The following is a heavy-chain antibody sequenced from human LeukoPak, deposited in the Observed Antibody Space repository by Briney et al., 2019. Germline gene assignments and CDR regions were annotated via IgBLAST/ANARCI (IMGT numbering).Heavy chain of an antibody. CDR3: AKPAYDYVWGSYRSDYYFDY. V-gene: IGHV3-23*01. Sequence: GGSLRLSCAASGFTFSSYAMSWVRQAPGKGLEWVSAISGSGGSTYYADSVKGRFTISRDNPKNTLYLQMNSLRAEDTAVYYCAKPAYDYVWGSYRSDYYFDYWGQGTLVTVSS. CDR1: GFTFSSYA. CDR2: ISGSGGST. J-gene: IGHJ4*02. D-gene: IGHD3-16*02.